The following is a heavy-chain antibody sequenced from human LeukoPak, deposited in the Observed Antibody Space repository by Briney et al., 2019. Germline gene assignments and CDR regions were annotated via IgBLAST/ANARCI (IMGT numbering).Heavy chain of an antibody. CDR3: ASTPYYYGSGSYPFDY. D-gene: IGHD3-10*01. CDR2: INPNSGGA. J-gene: IGHJ4*02. CDR1: GYTFTGYY. Sequence: ASVKVSCKASGYTFTGYYMHWVRQAPGQGLEWMGRINPNSGGANYAQKFQGRVTMTRDTSISTAYMELSRLRSDDTAVYYCASTPYYYGSGSYPFDYWGQGTLVTVSS. V-gene: IGHV1-2*06.